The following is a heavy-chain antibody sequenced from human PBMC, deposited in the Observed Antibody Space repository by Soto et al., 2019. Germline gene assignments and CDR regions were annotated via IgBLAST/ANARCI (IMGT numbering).Heavy chain of an antibody. V-gene: IGHV4-30-4*01. Sequence: SETLSLTCTVSGGSISSGDYYWSWIRQPPGKGLEWIGYIYYSGSTYYNPSLKSRVTISVDTSKNQFSLKLSSVTAADTAVYYCASTIPRTTVTNFDYWGQGTLVTVSS. CDR2: IYYSGST. J-gene: IGHJ4*02. CDR3: ASTIPRTTVTNFDY. CDR1: GGSISSGDYY. D-gene: IGHD4-17*01.